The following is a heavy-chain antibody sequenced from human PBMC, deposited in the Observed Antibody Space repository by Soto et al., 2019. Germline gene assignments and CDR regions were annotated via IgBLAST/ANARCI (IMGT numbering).Heavy chain of an antibody. V-gene: IGHV3-30-3*01. CDR2: ISYDGSNK. J-gene: IGHJ6*02. Sequence: GGSLRLSCAASGFTFSSYAMHWVRQAPGKGLEWVAVISYDGSNKYYADSVKGRFTISRDNSKNTLYLQMNSLRAEDTAVYYCAGDEYYYYGMAVWGQGTTVTVSS. CDR3: AGDEYYYYGMAV. CDR1: GFTFSSYA.